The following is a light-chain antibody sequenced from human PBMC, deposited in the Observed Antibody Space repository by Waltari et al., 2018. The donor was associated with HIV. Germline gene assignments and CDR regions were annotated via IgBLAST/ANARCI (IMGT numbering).Light chain of an antibody. J-gene: IGLJ2*01. Sequence: SSELTQDPAVSVSLGQTVRITCQGDSLRRSYVSWYQQKPGQAPVLVIYGKNNRPSGIPDRFSGSSSGNTGSLTITGAQAEDEADYYCNSRDSGGNHLVFGRGTKLTVL. CDR3: NSRDSGGNHLV. V-gene: IGLV3-19*01. CDR2: GKN. CDR1: SLRRSY.